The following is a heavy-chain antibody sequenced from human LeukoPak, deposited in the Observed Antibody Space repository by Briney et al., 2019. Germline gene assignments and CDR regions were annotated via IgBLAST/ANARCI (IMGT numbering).Heavy chain of an antibody. Sequence: GGSLRLSCAASGFTLRSYAMNWVRQAPGEGLEWVSAISGSGATTYSADSVKGRFTISRDNSKNSLYLQMNSLRAEDTAVYYCAKSINEYFYDGIDVWGRGTTVTVSS. D-gene: IGHD1-1*01. J-gene: IGHJ6*02. CDR1: GFTLRSYA. CDR3: AKSINEYFYDGIDV. V-gene: IGHV3-23*01. CDR2: ISGSGATT.